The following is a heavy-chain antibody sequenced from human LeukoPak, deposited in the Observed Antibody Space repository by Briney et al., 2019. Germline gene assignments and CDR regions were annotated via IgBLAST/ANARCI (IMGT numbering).Heavy chain of an antibody. CDR2: IYYSGST. CDR3: ARDKEYYMDV. CDR1: GGSISSYY. J-gene: IGHJ6*03. Sequence: SETLSLTCTVSGGSISSYYWSWIRQPPGRGLEWIGYIYYSGSTNYNPSLKSRVTISVDTSKNQFSLKLSSVTAADTAVYYCARDKEYYMDVWGKGTTVTVSS. V-gene: IGHV4-59*01.